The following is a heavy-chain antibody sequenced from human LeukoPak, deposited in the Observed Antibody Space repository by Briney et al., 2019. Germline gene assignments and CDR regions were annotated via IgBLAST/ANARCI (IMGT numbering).Heavy chain of an antibody. CDR3: ARSYSSGWYSLPFDP. D-gene: IGHD6-19*01. Sequence: SETLSLTCTVSGGSISSYYWSWIRQPAGKGLEWIGRIYTSGSTNYNPSLKSRVTMSVDTSKNQFSLKLSSVTAADTAVYYCARSYSSGWYSLPFDPWGQGTLVTVSS. CDR2: IYTSGST. V-gene: IGHV4-4*07. CDR1: GGSISSYY. J-gene: IGHJ5*02.